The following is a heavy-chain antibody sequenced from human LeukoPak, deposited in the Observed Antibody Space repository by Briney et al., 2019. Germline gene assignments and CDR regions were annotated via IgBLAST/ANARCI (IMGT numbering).Heavy chain of an antibody. CDR3: AKGSEYSSSVFDY. CDR1: GFTFSSYG. D-gene: IGHD6-6*01. Sequence: GGSXXLSCAASGFTFSSYGMHWVRQAPGKGLEWVAVIWYDVINNSYPASLNGRFTISRYNSKNTLYLQMNSLRAEDTAVYYCAKGSEYSSSVFDYWGQGTLVTVSS. J-gene: IGHJ4*02. V-gene: IGHV3-33*06. CDR2: IWYDVINN.